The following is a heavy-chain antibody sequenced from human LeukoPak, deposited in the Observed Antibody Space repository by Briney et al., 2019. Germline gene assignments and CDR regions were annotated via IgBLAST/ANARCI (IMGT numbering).Heavy chain of an antibody. CDR3: AKDFHYYDSSGYYHFQH. V-gene: IGHV3-30*04. Sequence: GGSLRLSCAASGFTFSSYAMHWVRQAPGKGLEWVAVISYDGSNKYYADSVKGRFTISRDNSKNTLYLQMNSLRAEDTAVYYCAKDFHYYDSSGYYHFQHWGQGTLVTVSS. CDR2: ISYDGSNK. J-gene: IGHJ1*01. CDR1: GFTFSSYA. D-gene: IGHD3-22*01.